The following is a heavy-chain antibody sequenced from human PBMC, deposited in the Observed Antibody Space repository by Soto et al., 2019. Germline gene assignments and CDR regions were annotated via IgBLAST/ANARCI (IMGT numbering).Heavy chain of an antibody. J-gene: IGHJ2*01. Sequence: QVQLVESGGGLVKPGGSLRLSCAAAGFTFSDYYMSWIRQAPGKGPEWVSYISSSSSYTNYADSVKGRFTISRDNAKNSLYLQINSLRAEDTAVYYCARTIAAAGGRRYFDLWGRGTLVTVSS. V-gene: IGHV3-11*05. CDR1: GFTFSDYY. D-gene: IGHD6-13*01. CDR2: ISSSSSYT. CDR3: ARTIAAAGGRRYFDL.